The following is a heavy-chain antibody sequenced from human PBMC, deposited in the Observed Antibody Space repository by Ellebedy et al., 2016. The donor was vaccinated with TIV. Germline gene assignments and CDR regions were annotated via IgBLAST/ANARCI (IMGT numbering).Heavy chain of an antibody. CDR1: GESFTDYY. CDR2: INHGGTT. CDR3: ARVRLGYCSSDSCYNAFDV. J-gene: IGHJ3*01. V-gene: IGHV4-34*01. D-gene: IGHD2-2*02. Sequence: SETLSLTXAVYGESFTDYYWTWIRQPPGQGLEWIGEINHGGTTNYNPSLKSRLTISVDTSKSQFSLSLRSVTAADTAVYYCARVRLGYCSSDSCYNAFDVWGQGTMVAVSP.